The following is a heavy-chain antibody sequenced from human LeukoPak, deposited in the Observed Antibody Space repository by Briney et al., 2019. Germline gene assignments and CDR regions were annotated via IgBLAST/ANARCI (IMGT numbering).Heavy chain of an antibody. CDR3: ARSLYDSSGYPLFDY. Sequence: ASVKVSCKASGYTFTSYGISWVRQAPGQGLEWMGWISAYNGNTNYAQKLQGRVTMTTDTSTSTAYMELRSLRSDDTAVYYCARSLYDSSGYPLFDYWGQGTLVTVSS. J-gene: IGHJ4*02. CDR2: ISAYNGNT. CDR1: GYTFTSYG. D-gene: IGHD3-22*01. V-gene: IGHV1-18*01.